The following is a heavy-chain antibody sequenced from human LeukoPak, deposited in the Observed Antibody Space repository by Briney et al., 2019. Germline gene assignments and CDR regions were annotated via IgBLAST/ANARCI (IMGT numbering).Heavy chain of an antibody. J-gene: IGHJ4*02. Sequence: QSGGSLRLSCAASGFTFSSYTMTWVRQAPGKGLDWVSSINSDGDSTYFAHSVKGRFTISRDNSKNTVHLLLNRLRAEDTAVYYCAQGRDGYNPFDYWGQGTLVTVSS. CDR3: AQGRDGYNPFDY. CDR2: INSDGDST. V-gene: IGHV3-23*01. CDR1: GFTFSSYT. D-gene: IGHD5-24*01.